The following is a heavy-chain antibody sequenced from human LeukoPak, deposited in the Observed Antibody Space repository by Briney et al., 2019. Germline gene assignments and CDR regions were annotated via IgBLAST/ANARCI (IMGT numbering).Heavy chain of an antibody. CDR1: GFTFSNYA. Sequence: PGGSLRLSCAASGFTFSNYAMSWVSQAPGKGLEWVSGVSDSGRSTYYTDSVKGRCAISRDNSKNTVSLQMNNVRAEDTAVYFCAKHDSFIPSWGQGILVTISS. D-gene: IGHD3-16*02. CDR2: VSDSGRST. CDR3: AKHDSFIPS. V-gene: IGHV3-23*01. J-gene: IGHJ5*02.